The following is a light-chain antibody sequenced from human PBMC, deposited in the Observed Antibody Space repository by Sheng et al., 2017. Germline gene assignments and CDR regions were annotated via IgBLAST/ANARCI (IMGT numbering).Light chain of an antibody. J-gene: IGKJ2*01. CDR1: ESVTSN. CDR3: QQRSKWPPRYT. Sequence: EIVLTQSPNILYLSPGERATLSCRASESVTSNFLAWYQQKPGQAPRLLIYGASNRATGIPARFSGSGSGTDFTLTISSLEPEDFAVYYCQQRSKWPPRYTFGQGTKLEI. CDR2: GAS. V-gene: IGKV3-11*01.